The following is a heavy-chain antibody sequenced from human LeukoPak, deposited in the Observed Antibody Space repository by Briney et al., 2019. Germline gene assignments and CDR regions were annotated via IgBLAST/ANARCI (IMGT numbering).Heavy chain of an antibody. D-gene: IGHD4-17*01. V-gene: IGHV1-18*01. J-gene: IGHJ6*03. Sequence: GASVKVSCKAYGYTFSSYGITWVRQAPGQGLEWMGWINGYNGKTNNAHKLQGRVTMTTDTSTSTAYMELRSLGSGDTATYYCARGTMVTTGYYYMDVWGIGTTVIVSS. CDR1: GYTFSSYG. CDR3: ARGTMVTTGYYYMDV. CDR2: INGYNGKT.